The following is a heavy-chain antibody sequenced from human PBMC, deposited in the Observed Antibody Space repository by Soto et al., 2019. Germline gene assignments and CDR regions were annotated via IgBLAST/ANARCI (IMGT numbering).Heavy chain of an antibody. Sequence: QVQLGQSGAEVKKPGASVKVSCKTSGYTFSNYGINWVRQAPGQGLEWMGWISAYNGNTNFAQKLQGRVSLTTDTSTTTAYMELRSLTSDDTAVYYCARDLVPGYTGYSDYWGQGTLVTVSS. CDR2: ISAYNGNT. J-gene: IGHJ4*02. D-gene: IGHD5-12*01. CDR1: GYTFSNYG. V-gene: IGHV1-18*01. CDR3: ARDLVPGYTGYSDY.